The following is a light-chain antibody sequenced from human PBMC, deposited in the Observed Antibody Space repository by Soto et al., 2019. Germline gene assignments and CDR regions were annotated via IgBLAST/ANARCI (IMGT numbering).Light chain of an antibody. J-gene: IGLJ1*01. CDR3: AVWDDSLNGHV. CDR1: SSNIGTSS. Sequence: QSVLAQPPSASGTPGQTVTISCSGSSSNIGTSSVHWYKHLPGTAPKPLIYTNDQRPSGVPDRFSGSKSGTSASLAISGLQSEDEADYYCAVWDDSLNGHVFGAGNKVTVL. CDR2: TND. V-gene: IGLV1-44*01.